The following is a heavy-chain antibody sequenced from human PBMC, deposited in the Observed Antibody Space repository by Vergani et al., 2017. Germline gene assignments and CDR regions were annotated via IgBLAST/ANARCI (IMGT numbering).Heavy chain of an antibody. D-gene: IGHD3-22*01. J-gene: IGHJ4*02. Sequence: EVQLVESGGGLVKPGGSLRLSCAASGFTFSSYSMNWVRQAPGKGLEWVSSISSSSSYIYYADSVKGRFTISRDNAKNSLYLQMNSLRAEDTAVYYCAKSRYDSSGYHYWGQGTLVTVSS. CDR3: AKSRYDSSGYHY. V-gene: IGHV3-21*04. CDR2: ISSSSSYI. CDR1: GFTFSSYS.